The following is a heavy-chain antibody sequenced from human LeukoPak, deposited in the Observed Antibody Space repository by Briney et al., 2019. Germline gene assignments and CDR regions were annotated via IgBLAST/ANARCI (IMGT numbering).Heavy chain of an antibody. V-gene: IGHV3-74*01. J-gene: IGHJ4*02. CDR3: ASGLVGGTKY. Sequence: GGSLTLSCAVSGFXFSSYWISWVRQPPGKGLVWVSRINGDGSTTSYADSVKGRLTISRDNARNTLYLQMNSLRAEDTAVYYCASGLVGGTKYWGQGTLVTVSS. D-gene: IGHD1-26*01. CDR2: INGDGSTT. CDR1: GFXFSSYW.